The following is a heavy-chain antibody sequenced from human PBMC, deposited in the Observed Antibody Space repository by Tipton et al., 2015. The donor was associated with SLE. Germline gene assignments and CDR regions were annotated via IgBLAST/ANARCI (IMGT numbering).Heavy chain of an antibody. V-gene: IGHV4-61*02. J-gene: IGHJ4*02. D-gene: IGHD1-20*01. CDR3: ARDLTGLGFDY. CDR1: GGSISSDSYY. CDR2: IYTSGST. Sequence: TLSLTCTVSGGSISSDSYYWSWIRQPAGKGLEWIGRIYTSGSTNYNPSLKSRVTISVDTSKNQFSLKLSSVTAADTAVYYCARDLTGLGFDYWGQGTLVTVSS.